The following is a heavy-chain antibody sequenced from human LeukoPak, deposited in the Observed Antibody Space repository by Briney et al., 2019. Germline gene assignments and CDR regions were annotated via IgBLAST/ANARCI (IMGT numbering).Heavy chain of an antibody. Sequence: SETLSLTCTVSGCSISSSSYYWGWIRQPPGKGLEWIGSIYYSGSTYYNPSLKSRVTISVDTSKNQFSLKLSSVTAADTAVYYCARGLTYYDFWSGYRFYYFDYWGQGTLVTVSS. D-gene: IGHD3-3*01. V-gene: IGHV4-39*01. J-gene: IGHJ4*02. CDR3: ARGLTYYDFWSGYRFYYFDY. CDR1: GCSISSSSYY. CDR2: IYYSGST.